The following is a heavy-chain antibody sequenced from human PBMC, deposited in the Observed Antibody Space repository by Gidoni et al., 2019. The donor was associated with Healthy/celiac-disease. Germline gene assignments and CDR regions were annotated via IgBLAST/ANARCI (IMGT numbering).Heavy chain of an antibody. Sequence: EVPLLSSGGGLVQPGGSLSLYCAASGFTVRSYAMCWVRQDPGKGLEWVSAISCSGGRTYYGDAVKDRFTISRENAKNRLYRQKNSLRAEDTAVYYCAKDTIAPAAYGRYFDYWGKGTLVTVSS. J-gene: IGHJ4*02. V-gene: IGHV3-23*02. CDR3: AKDTIAPAAYGRYFDY. D-gene: IGHD2-2*01. CDR1: GFTVRSYA. CDR2: ISCSGGRT.